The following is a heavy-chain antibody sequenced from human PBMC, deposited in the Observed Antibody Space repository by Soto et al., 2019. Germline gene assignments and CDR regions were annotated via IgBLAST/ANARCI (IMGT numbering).Heavy chain of an antibody. J-gene: IGHJ4*02. Sequence: EVQLVESGGGLVQPGGSLRLSCAASGFTVSSNYMSWVRQAPGKGLEWVSVIYSGGSTYYADSVKGRFTISRDNSKNTLYLQMNSLRAEDTAVYYCAREQIYGDYVQAPFSYFDYWGQGTLVTVSS. V-gene: IGHV3-66*01. CDR3: AREQIYGDYVQAPFSYFDY. D-gene: IGHD4-17*01. CDR1: GFTVSSNY. CDR2: IYSGGST.